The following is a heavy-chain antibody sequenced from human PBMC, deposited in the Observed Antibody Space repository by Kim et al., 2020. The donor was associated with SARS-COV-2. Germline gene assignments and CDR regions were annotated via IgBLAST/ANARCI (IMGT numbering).Heavy chain of an antibody. J-gene: IGHJ1*01. CDR1: GYTFTGYY. D-gene: IGHD4-17*01. CDR2: INPNSGGT. Sequence: ASVTVSCKASGYTFTGYYMHWVRQAPGQGLEWMGRINPNSGGTNYAQKFQGRVTMTRDTSISTAYMELSRLRSDDTAVYSCARRPTVVTYAEYFQHWGQGTLATVSS. V-gene: IGHV1-2*06. CDR3: ARRPTVVTYAEYFQH.